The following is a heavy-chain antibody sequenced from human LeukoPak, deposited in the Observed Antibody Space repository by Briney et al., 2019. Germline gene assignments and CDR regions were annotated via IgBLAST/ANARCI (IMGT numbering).Heavy chain of an antibody. J-gene: IGHJ5*02. V-gene: IGHV4-30-2*01. D-gene: IGHD3-9*01. Sequence: SETLSLTCTVSGGSISSGGHSWRWIRQPPGKGLEWIGYIYHSGSTYYNPSLKSRVTISVDRSKNQFSLKLSSVTAADTAVYYCARSGLYYDKERVDPWGQGTLVTVSS. CDR3: ARSGLYYDKERVDP. CDR2: IYHSGST. CDR1: GGSISSGGHS.